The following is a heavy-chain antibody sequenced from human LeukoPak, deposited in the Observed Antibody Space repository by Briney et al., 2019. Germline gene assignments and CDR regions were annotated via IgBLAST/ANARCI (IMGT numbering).Heavy chain of an antibody. CDR3: ARAGGSTVSHSDY. J-gene: IGHJ4*02. CDR2: ISSSTSYI. V-gene: IGHV3-21*01. D-gene: IGHD4-17*01. CDR1: GFTFSSYS. Sequence: GGSLRHSCAASGFTFSSYSMNWIRQAPGKGLEWVSSISSSTSYIYYADSVKGRFTISKDNAKNSLYLQMNSLRAEDTAVYYCARAGGSTVSHSDYWGQGTLVTVSS.